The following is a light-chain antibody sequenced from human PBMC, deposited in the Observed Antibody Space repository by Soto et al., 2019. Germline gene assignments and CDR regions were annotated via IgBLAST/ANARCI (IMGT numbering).Light chain of an antibody. J-gene: IGKJ4*01. CDR2: AAS. V-gene: IGKV1-6*01. Sequence: AIQMTQSPSSLSASVGDRVNITCRASQGIGNDLGWYQQKPGKAPKLLIYAASNLPSGVPPRFSGSGSGTDFTLTISGLQPDDFATYYCLQYSNYPLTFGGGTKVEVK. CDR1: QGIGND. CDR3: LQYSNYPLT.